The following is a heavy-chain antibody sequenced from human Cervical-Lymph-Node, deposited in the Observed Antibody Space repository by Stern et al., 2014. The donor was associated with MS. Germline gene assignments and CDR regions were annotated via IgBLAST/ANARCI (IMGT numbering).Heavy chain of an antibody. CDR2: ISSTSSTI. V-gene: IGHV3-48*02. J-gene: IGHJ5*02. D-gene: IGHD3-10*01. Sequence: EVQLLESGGGLVQPGGSLRLSCAASGFTFISHSMNWVRQAPGKGLEWVSYISSTSSTIYYADSVKGRFAIARDNAKNSLYLQMNSLRDEDTAVYYCARGHYGSGSYYPNWFDPWGQGTLVTVSS. CDR1: GFTFISHS. CDR3: ARGHYGSGSYYPNWFDP.